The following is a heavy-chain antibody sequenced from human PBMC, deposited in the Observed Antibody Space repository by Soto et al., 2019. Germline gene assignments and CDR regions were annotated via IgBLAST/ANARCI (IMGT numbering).Heavy chain of an antibody. CDR1: GFTFSSYA. CDR3: ARIWGSSSGYYYHAMDV. D-gene: IGHD6-6*01. V-gene: IGHV3-23*01. Sequence: EVQLLESGGGLVQPGGSLRLSCAASGFTFSSYAMTWVRQGPGKGLEGVSSISDSGSRTYYVDSVKGRFTISRDNSKNTLYLQMHSLRVGDTAVCYCARIWGSSSGYYYHAMDVWGQGTAVTVSS. CDR2: ISDSGSRT. J-gene: IGHJ6*02.